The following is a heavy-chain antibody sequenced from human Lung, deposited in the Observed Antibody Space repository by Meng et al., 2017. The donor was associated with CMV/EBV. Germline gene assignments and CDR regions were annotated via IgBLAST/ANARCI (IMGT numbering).Heavy chain of an antibody. CDR3: ARHSSTETDIVVVPAATAAFDI. D-gene: IGHD2-2*01. V-gene: IGHV5-51*01. CDR1: GYSFTSYW. Sequence: GGSXRLXCKGSGYSFTSYWIGWVRQMPGKGLEWMGIIYPGDSDTRYSPSFQGQVTISADKSISTAYLQWSSLKASDTAMYYCARHSSTETDIVVVPAATAAFDIXGQGTMVTVSS. J-gene: IGHJ3*02. CDR2: IYPGDSDT.